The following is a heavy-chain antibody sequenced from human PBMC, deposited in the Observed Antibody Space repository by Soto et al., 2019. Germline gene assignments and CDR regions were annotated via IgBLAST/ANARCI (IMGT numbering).Heavy chain of an antibody. V-gene: IGHV3-7*01. J-gene: IGHJ6*03. Sequence: GGSLRLSCATSEFTLSSYWVSWVRQALGKGLEWVANIRQDGSEKYYVDSVKGRFTVSRDNTKNSVYLQMNSLRAEDTAVYYCARFHSFPLYYMDVWGKGTTVTVSS. CDR1: EFTLSSYW. CDR3: ARFHSFPLYYMDV. D-gene: IGHD5-18*01. CDR2: IRQDGSEK.